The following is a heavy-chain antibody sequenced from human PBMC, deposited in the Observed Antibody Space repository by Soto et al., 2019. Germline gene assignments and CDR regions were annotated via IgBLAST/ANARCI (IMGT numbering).Heavy chain of an antibody. Sequence: QVQLQESGPGLVKPSQTLSLTCTVSGGSISSGGYYWSWIRQHPGKGLEWIGYIYYSGSTYYNPSLKSRVTISVDTSKTQFSLKLSSVTAADTAVYYCARERVRVKDRAFDIWGQGTMVTVSS. J-gene: IGHJ3*02. CDR3: ARERVRVKDRAFDI. V-gene: IGHV4-31*03. CDR1: GGSISSGGYY. D-gene: IGHD2-15*01. CDR2: IYYSGST.